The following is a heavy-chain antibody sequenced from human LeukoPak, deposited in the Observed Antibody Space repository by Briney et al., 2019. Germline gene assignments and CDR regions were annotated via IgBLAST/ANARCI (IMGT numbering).Heavy chain of an antibody. CDR3: ARSSGHDFDY. CDR2: IYPSGST. Sequence: SETLSLTCTVSIGSLSSVYWNWIRQPAREGLEWVGRIYPSGSTDYHASLKSRVTMSVDTSKKQFSLKWNSVTAADTAVYYCARSSGHDFDYWGQGILVTVSS. V-gene: IGHV4-4*07. J-gene: IGHJ4*02. CDR1: IGSLSSVY. D-gene: IGHD5-12*01.